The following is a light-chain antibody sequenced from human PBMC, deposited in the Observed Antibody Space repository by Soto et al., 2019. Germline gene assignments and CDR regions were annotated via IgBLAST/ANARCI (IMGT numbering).Light chain of an antibody. CDR2: GAS. Sequence: EIVLTQSPGTLSLSPGERAILSYRASQSISDTLAWYQQKPGQAPRLLIHGASTRAPGFPARFSGSGSGTDFTLTISSLQSEDFAVYYCQQYNNWPWTFGQGTKV. J-gene: IGKJ1*01. V-gene: IGKV3-15*01. CDR3: QQYNNWPWT. CDR1: QSISDT.